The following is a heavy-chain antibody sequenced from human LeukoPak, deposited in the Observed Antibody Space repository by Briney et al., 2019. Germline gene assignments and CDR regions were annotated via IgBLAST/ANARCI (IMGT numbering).Heavy chain of an antibody. Sequence: PGGSLRLSCTGVGFTFCDYAMSWVRQAPGKGLEWVGFIKTKAYRGTTEYAASVKGRFTISRDESKSIAYLQMSSLKTEDTAVYYCTRSPLVVSAAIDYWGQGTLVTVSS. CDR1: GFTFCDYA. CDR3: TRSPLVVSAAIDY. J-gene: IGHJ4*02. D-gene: IGHD2-2*01. V-gene: IGHV3-49*04. CDR2: IKTKAYRGTT.